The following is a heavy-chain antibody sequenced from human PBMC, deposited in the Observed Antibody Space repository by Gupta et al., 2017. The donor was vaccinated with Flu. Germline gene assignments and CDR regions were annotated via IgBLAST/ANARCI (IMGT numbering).Heavy chain of an antibody. Sequence: VGGGWIRQPPGKALEWLGIIYWNDDKHYSPSLKSRLTITKDTSNNQVVLTLTNMDPLDTATYYCAHRRPFGSSWYWRGFDYGGHGTLVTVSS. CDR3: AHRRPFGSSWYWRGFDY. CDR1: VG. V-gene: IGHV2-5*01. J-gene: IGHJ4*01. CDR2: IYWNDDK. D-gene: IGHD6-13*01.